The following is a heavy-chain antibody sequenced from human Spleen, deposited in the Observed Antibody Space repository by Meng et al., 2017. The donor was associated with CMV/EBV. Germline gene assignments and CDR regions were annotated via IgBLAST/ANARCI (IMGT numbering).Heavy chain of an antibody. V-gene: IGHV3-73*01. CDR1: GFTFSSYA. CDR2: IRSKANSYAT. D-gene: IGHD3-9*01. Sequence: GESLKISCAASGFTFSSYAMHWVRQASGNGLEWVGRIRSKANSYATAYAASGQGRFTIYRDDSKKTAYLHINSLKTEDTAVYYFTSWLPPNTGPVYYYYAMDVWGQGTTVTVSS. CDR3: TSWLPPNTGPVYYYYAMDV. J-gene: IGHJ6*02.